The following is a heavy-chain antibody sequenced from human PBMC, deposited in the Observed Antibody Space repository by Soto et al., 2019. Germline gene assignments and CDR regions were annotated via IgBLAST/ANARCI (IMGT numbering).Heavy chain of an antibody. D-gene: IGHD4-17*01. CDR1: GFPFSSYA. CDR3: ANPEYGDRNYYYYYMDV. V-gene: IGHV3-23*01. J-gene: IGHJ6*03. CDR2: ISGSGGST. Sequence: PGGSLRLSCAASGFPFSSYAMSWVRQAPGKGLEWVSAISGSGGSTYYADSVKGRFTISRDNSKNTLYLQMNSLRAEDTAVYYCANPEYGDRNYYYYYMDVWGKGTTVTVSS.